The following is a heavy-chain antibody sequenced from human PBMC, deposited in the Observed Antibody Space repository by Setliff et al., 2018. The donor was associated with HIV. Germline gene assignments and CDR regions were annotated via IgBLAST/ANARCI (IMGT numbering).Heavy chain of an antibody. CDR3: ATARSKVRLGELSLFDY. J-gene: IGHJ4*02. CDR1: GYTLTELS. CDR2: FDPEGGET. Sequence: GASVKVSCKVSGYTLTELSMHWVRQAPGKGLEWMGGFDPEGGETIYAQKFQGRVTMTEDTSADTAYMELSSLRSEDTAVYYCATARSKVRLGELSLFDYWGQGTLVTVSS. V-gene: IGHV1-24*01. D-gene: IGHD3-16*02.